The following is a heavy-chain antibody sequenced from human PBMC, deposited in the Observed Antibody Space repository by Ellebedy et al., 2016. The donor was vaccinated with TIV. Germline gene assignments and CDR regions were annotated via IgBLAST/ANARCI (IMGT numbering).Heavy chain of an antibody. CDR1: GGTFSSYA. D-gene: IGHD2-21*01. CDR2: IIPIFGTA. Sequence: SVKVSXKASGGTFSSYAISWVRQAPGQGLEWMGGIIPIFGTANYAQKFQGRVTITADESTSTAYMELSSLRSEDTAVYYCARDEGKVVVEEKGMDVWGQGTTVTVSS. CDR3: ARDEGKVVVEEKGMDV. J-gene: IGHJ6*02. V-gene: IGHV1-69*13.